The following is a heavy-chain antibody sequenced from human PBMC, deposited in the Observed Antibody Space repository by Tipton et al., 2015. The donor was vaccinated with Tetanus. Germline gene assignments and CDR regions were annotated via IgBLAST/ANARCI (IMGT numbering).Heavy chain of an antibody. J-gene: IGHJ4*02. D-gene: IGHD6-13*01. V-gene: IGHV4-31*03. CDR3: ARTRTDGFSNNWSHLREFDY. Sequence: TLSLTCSVSGASISRAGYYWTWIRQHPGKGLEWIGYIYFSGSTYYNSSLKGRVTISLDTSKNQFSLKVNSVTSADTVVYYCARTRTDGFSNNWSHLREFDYWGQGTLVTVSS. CDR2: IYFSGST. CDR1: GASISRAGYY.